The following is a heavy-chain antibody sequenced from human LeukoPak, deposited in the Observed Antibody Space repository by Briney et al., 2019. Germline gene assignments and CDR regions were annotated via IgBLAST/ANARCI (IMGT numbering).Heavy chain of an antibody. J-gene: IGHJ4*02. CDR2: ISYDGSKK. CDR3: ARDQGRWELLSYFDY. Sequence: TGGSLRLSCAASGFTFSIYGIHWVPQAPGKGLEGVAVISYDGSKKYYADSVKGRFTISRDNSKNTLYLQMNSLRAEDTAVYYCARDQGRWELLSYFDYGGQGTLVTVSS. V-gene: IGHV3-30*03. CDR1: GFTFSIYG. D-gene: IGHD1-26*01.